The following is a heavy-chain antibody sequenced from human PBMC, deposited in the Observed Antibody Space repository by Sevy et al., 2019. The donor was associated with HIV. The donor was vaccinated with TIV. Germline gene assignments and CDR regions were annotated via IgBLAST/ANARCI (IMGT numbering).Heavy chain of an antibody. V-gene: IGHV3-53*01. CDR2: IYSGGTT. CDR3: ARGNCSGGSCYRYYYYYYMDV. D-gene: IGHD2-15*01. CDR1: GFTVSSNY. J-gene: IGHJ6*03. Sequence: GESLKISCAASGFTVSSNYMSWVRQAPGKGLEWVSLIYSGGTTYYADSVKGRFTISSDNSKNTMYLQMNSLRAEDTAVYYCARGNCSGGSCYRYYYYYYMDVWGTGTTVTVSS.